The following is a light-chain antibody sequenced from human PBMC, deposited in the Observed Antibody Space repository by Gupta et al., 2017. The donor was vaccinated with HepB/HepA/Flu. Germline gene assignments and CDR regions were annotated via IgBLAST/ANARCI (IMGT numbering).Light chain of an antibody. V-gene: IGLV2-8*01. CDR1: SSYFGRYNY. CDR2: EVS. J-gene: IGLJ3*02. CDR3: SSYEGYNRWL. Sequence: SALTQPPSASGSPGPSATISCTVTSSYFGRYNYVSWYQQHPGKAPKLLISEVSRRPAGVPDRFSGSKSGNTASLTFSGRQEEEEADYYSSSYEGYNRWLFGGGTKLTVL.